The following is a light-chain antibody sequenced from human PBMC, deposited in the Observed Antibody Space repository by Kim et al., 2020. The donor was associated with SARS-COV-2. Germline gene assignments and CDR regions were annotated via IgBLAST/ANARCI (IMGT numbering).Light chain of an antibody. CDR3: QQYNHSDLT. J-gene: IGKJ4*01. CDR1: QSLKSNF. V-gene: IGKV3-20*01. CDR2: DVS. Sequence: IVLTQSPATLSLSPGERAILSCRASQSLKSNFLAWYQQKPGQAPRLLIYDVSNRATGTPDRFSGSGSGTDFTLTISRLEPEDFALYFCQQYNHSDLTFGGGTKVDIK.